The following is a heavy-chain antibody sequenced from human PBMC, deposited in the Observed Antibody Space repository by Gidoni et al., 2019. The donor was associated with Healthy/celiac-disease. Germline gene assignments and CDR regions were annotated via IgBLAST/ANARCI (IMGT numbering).Heavy chain of an antibody. CDR1: GFTFSSYS. V-gene: IGHV3-21*01. Sequence: EVQLVESGGGLVKPGGSLRLSCAASGFTFSSYSMNWVRQAPGQGLEWVSSISSSSSYIYYADSVKGRFTISRDNAKNSLYLQMNSLRAEDTAVYYCARDSEGYFDLWGRGTLVTVSS. CDR3: ARDSEGYFDL. CDR2: ISSSSSYI. J-gene: IGHJ2*01.